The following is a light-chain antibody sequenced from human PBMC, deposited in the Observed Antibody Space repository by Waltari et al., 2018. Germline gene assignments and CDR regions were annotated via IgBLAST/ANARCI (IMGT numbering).Light chain of an antibody. CDR2: DKN. CDR1: SLRSYY. J-gene: IGLJ2*01. V-gene: IGLV3-19*01. CDR3: HSRDASGVGGS. Sequence: SSELTQDPAVSVAMGQTVRITCQGGSLRSYYAIWYQPRPGQAPRLVMYDKNNRPSGVPDRFSGSSSHNTASLTITGAQAEDEASYYCHSRDASGVGGSFGGGTKLTVL.